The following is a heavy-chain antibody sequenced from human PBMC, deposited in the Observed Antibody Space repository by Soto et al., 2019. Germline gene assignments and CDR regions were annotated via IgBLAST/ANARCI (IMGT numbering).Heavy chain of an antibody. V-gene: IGHV4-59*01. D-gene: IGHD6-13*01. CDR3: ARGGAYSSSWYEAYYYYGMDV. CDR2: IYYSGST. J-gene: IGHJ6*02. Sequence: SETLSRTCTVSGGSISSDYWSWIRQPPGKGLEWIGYIYYSGSTNYNPSLKSRVTISVDTSKNQFSLKLSSVTAADTAVYYCARGGAYSSSWYEAYYYYGMDVLGRGTTVTVSS. CDR1: GGSISSDY.